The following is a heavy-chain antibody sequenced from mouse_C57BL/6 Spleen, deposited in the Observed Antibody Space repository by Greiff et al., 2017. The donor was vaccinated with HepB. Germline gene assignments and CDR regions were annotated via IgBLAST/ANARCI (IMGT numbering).Heavy chain of an antibody. CDR3: ARWKLGRGDYFDY. CDR1: GFTFSSYT. D-gene: IGHD4-1*01. Sequence: EVQRVESGGGSVKPGGSLKLSCAASGFTFSSYTMSWVRQTPEKRLEWVATISGGGGNTYYPDSVKGRFTISRDNAKNTLYLQMSSLRSEDTALYYCARWKLGRGDYFDYWGQGTTLTVSS. J-gene: IGHJ2*01. CDR2: ISGGGGNT. V-gene: IGHV5-9*01.